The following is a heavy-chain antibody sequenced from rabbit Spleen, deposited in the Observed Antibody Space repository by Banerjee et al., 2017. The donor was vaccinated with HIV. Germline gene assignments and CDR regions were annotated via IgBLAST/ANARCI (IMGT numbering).Heavy chain of an antibody. J-gene: IGHJ6*01. V-gene: IGHV1S40*01. CDR3: ARDSGTSFSTYGMDL. Sequence: QSLEESGGGLVQPEGSLTLTCKASGFSFSDKDVMCWVRQAPGKGLEWVACAYAGSNGGTYSATWAKGRFTISKTSSTTVTLQMTSLTAADTATYFCARDSGTSFSTYGMDLWGQGTLVTVS. CDR1: GFSFSDKDV. CDR2: AYAGSNGGT. D-gene: IGHD8-1*01.